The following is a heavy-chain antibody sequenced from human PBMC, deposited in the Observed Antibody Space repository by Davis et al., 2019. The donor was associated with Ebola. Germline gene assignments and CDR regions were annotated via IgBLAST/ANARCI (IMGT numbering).Heavy chain of an antibody. J-gene: IGHJ4*02. CDR1: GFTFSSYA. CDR2: ISGSGGST. Sequence: GESLKISCAASGFTFSSYAMSWVRQAPGKGLEWVSAISGSGGSTYYADSVKGRFTISRDNSKNTLYLQMNSLRAEDTAVYYCARDPLTPVIAAAGNNWGQGTLVTVSS. V-gene: IGHV3-23*01. CDR3: ARDPLTPVIAAAGNN. D-gene: IGHD6-13*01.